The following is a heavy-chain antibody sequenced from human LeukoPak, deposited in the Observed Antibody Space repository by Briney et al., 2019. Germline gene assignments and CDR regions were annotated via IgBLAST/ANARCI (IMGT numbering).Heavy chain of an antibody. CDR1: GLIFSSSG. V-gene: IGHV3-23*01. Sequence: GGSLRLSCAASGLIFSSSGMSWVRQAPGKGLEWVSTISDNGGSTYYPDSVKGRFTISRDNSKNTLYLQMNSLRAEDTAVYYCARGGPAAGRFDYWGQGTLVTVSS. CDR3: ARGGPAAGRFDY. CDR2: ISDNGGST. D-gene: IGHD6-13*01. J-gene: IGHJ4*02.